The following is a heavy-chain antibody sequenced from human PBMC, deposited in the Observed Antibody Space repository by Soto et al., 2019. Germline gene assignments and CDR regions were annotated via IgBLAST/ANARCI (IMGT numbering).Heavy chain of an antibody. Sequence: ASVKVSCKASGYTFTSYAIHWVRQAPGQRLEWMGWINAGNSNTKYPQKFQGRVTITRDTSASTAYMELSSLRSEDTAVYYCARAPYSFSSRAWFNPWGPGTRVTVSS. D-gene: IGHD6-6*01. V-gene: IGHV1-3*01. CDR3: ARAPYSFSSRAWFNP. CDR2: INAGNSNT. CDR1: GYTFTSYA. J-gene: IGHJ5*02.